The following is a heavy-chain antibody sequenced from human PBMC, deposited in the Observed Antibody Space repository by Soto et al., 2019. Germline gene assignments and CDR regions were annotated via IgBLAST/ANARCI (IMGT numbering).Heavy chain of an antibody. CDR2: IWYDGSNK. CDR3: ARESGYSRGWYLNPPPDY. CDR1: GFTFSSYG. D-gene: IGHD6-19*01. Sequence: PGGSLRLSCAASGFTFSSYGMHWVRQAPGKGLEWVAVIWYDGSNKYYADSVKGRFTISRDNSKNTLYLQMNSLRAEDTAVYYCARESGYSRGWYLNPPPDYWGQGTLVTVSS. V-gene: IGHV3-33*01. J-gene: IGHJ4*02.